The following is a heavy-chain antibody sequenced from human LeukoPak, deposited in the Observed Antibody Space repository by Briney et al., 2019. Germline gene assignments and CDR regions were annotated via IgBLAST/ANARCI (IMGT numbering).Heavy chain of an antibody. J-gene: IGHJ3*02. CDR3: AREDCSGTSCYSRAFDI. Sequence: ASVKVSCKASVYTFTGYYMHWVRQAPGQGLEWMGWINPNSGGTNYAQKFQGRVTMTRDTSISTAYMELSRLRSDDTAVYYCAREDCSGTSCYSRAFDIWGQGTMVTVSS. CDR1: VYTFTGYY. V-gene: IGHV1-2*02. D-gene: IGHD2-15*01. CDR2: INPNSGGT.